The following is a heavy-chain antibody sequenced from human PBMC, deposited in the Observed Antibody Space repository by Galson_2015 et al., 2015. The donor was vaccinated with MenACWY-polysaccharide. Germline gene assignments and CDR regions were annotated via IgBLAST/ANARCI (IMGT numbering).Heavy chain of an antibody. Sequence: ETLSLTCAVYGGSFSGYYWSWIRQPPGKGLEWIGEINHSGSTNYNPSLKSRVTISVDTSKNQFSLKLSSVTAEDTAVYYCAKGGDFFDYWGQGTLVTVSS. CDR2: INHSGST. CDR3: AKGGDFFDY. J-gene: IGHJ4*02. V-gene: IGHV4-34*01. CDR1: GGSFSGYY. D-gene: IGHD3-16*01.